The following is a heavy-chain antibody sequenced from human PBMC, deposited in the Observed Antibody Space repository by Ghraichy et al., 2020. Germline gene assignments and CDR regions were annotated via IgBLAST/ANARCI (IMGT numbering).Heavy chain of an antibody. CDR2: IKSKTDGGTT. D-gene: IGHD4-17*01. J-gene: IGHJ4*02. CDR1: GFTFSNVW. CDR3: TTEIDPRIDYGDSYYFDY. Sequence: GESLNISCAASGFTFSNVWMSWVRQAPGKGLEWVGRIKSKTDGGTTDYAAPVKGRFTISRDDSKNTLYLQMNSLKTEDTAVYYCTTEIDPRIDYGDSYYFDYWGQGTLVTVSS. V-gene: IGHV3-15*01.